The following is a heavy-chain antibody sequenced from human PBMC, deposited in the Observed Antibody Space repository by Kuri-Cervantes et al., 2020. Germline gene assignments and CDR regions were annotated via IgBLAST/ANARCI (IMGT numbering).Heavy chain of an antibody. J-gene: IGHJ6*03. V-gene: IGHV4-34*01. CDR1: GGSFSGYY. CDR3: ASTIAARPGPRGYYYYMDV. D-gene: IGHD6-6*01. Sequence: SQTLSLTCAVYGGSFSGYYWSWIRQPPGKGLEWIGEINHSGSTNYNPSLKSRVTISVDTSKNQFSLKLSSVTAADTAVYYCASTIAARPGPRGYYYYMDVWGKGTTVTVSS. CDR2: INHSGST.